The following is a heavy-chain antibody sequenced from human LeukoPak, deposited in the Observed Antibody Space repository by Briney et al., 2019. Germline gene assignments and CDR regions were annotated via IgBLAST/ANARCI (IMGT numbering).Heavy chain of an antibody. CDR1: GFAFSSYN. J-gene: IGHJ6*02. CDR2: IGSSGSPT. D-gene: IGHD3-22*01. V-gene: IGHV3-48*02. CDR3: ARRPYSDTSGRLSDV. Sequence: PGGSLRLSCAASGFAFSSYNMNWVRQAPGKGLEWISYIGSSGSPTHYADSVRGRFTISRDNAKNSLYLQMNSLRDDDTALYYCARRPYSDTSGRLSDVWGQGTTVTVS.